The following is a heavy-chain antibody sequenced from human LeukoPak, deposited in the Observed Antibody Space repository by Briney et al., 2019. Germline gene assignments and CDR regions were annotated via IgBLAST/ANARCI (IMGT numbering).Heavy chain of an antibody. J-gene: IGHJ2*01. CDR2: IYYSGST. Sequence: SETLSLTCTVSGGSISSNNWSLIRQPPGKGLEWIGYIYYSGSTNYNPSLKSRVTISVDTSKNQFSLKLSSVTAADTAVYYCAREGRNYGDPYFDLWGRGTLVTVSS. CDR1: GGSISSNN. V-gene: IGHV4-59*01. CDR3: AREGRNYGDPYFDL. D-gene: IGHD4-17*01.